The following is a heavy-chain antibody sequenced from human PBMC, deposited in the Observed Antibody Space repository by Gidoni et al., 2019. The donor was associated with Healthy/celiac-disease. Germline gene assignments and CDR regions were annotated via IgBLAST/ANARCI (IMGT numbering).Heavy chain of an antibody. CDR1: GFTFSRYA. J-gene: IGHJ2*01. V-gene: IGHV3-23*04. Sequence: EVQLVESGGGLVQPGGSLRLSCAASGFTFSRYAMSWVRQAPGKGLEWGAAISGSGGSTYYADSVKGRFTISRDNSKNTLYLQMNSLRAEDTAVYYCAKERYYYDSSGYSHGCFDLWGRGTLVTVSS. CDR2: ISGSGGST. CDR3: AKERYYYDSSGYSHGCFDL. D-gene: IGHD3-22*01.